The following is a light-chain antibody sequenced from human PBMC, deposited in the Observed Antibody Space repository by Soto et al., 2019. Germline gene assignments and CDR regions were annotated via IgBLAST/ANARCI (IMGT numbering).Light chain of an antibody. V-gene: IGKV1-5*01. CDR3: QQYNSYSPWT. CDR1: KSLSSW. J-gene: IGKJ1*01. CDR2: DVS. Sequence: DIQMTQSPSTLSASVGDRVTITCRASKSLSSWLAWYQQKSGKAPTLLIYDVSRLESGVPSRFSGSGSGTEFTLTTSSLQPDDFATYYCQQYNSYSPWTFGQGTKVDIK.